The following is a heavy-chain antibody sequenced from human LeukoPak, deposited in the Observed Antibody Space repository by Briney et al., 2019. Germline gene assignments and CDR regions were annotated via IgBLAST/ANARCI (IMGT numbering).Heavy chain of an antibody. CDR1: GFTFRSYW. J-gene: IGHJ3*02. CDR3: ARRQGDAFDI. CDR2: INSDGSRT. V-gene: IGHV3-74*01. Sequence: PGGSLRLSCAASGFTFRSYWMHWVRQAPGKGLVWVSSINSDGSRTNYADSVWGRFTISRDNAKNTLYLQLDSLRAEDTAVYYCARRQGDAFDIWGQGTMVTVSS.